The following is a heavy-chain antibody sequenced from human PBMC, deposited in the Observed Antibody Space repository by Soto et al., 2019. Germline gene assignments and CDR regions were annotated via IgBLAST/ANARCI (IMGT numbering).Heavy chain of an antibody. CDR3: ARVIPGGEAWFDP. CDR2: ISAYTDTP. J-gene: IGHJ5*02. Sequence: QVQLVQSGAEVKKPGAAVKVSCRASGYTFTIFGVTGVRRAPGQGLEWMGWISAYTDTPNYAQKFQGRVTMTIDTSTSTAYMDLRSLTSADTAVYYCARVIPGGEAWFDPWGQGTLVTVSS. D-gene: IGHD2-2*01. CDR1: GYTFTIFG. V-gene: IGHV1-18*01.